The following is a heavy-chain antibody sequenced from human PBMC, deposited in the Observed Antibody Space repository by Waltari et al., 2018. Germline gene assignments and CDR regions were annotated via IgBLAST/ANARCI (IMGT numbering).Heavy chain of an antibody. D-gene: IGHD3-9*01. J-gene: IGHJ3*02. CDR3: ALSTGYYSLSPNDAFDI. CDR2: IYWNDEK. Sequence: QITLKESGPTLVNPTQTLTLTCTFSGFSLSTSGVGVGWIRQPPGKALEWLTLIYWNDEKRYSPSLKSRLTITKDTSKNQVVLTMTNMDPVDTATYYCALSTGYYSLSPNDAFDIWGQGTMVTVSS. CDR1: GFSLSTSGVG. V-gene: IGHV2-5*01.